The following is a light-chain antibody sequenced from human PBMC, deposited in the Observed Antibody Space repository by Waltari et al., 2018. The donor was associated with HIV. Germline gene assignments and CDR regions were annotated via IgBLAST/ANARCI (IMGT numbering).Light chain of an antibody. CDR3: QVWDSDTGV. V-gene: IGLV3-9*01. Sequence: SYELTQTPSVSVSLGQTATVACGGDNLASKDVHWYQQKPGRPPVLVIYDNNKRPPGIPWRFSGVNSGITATLTISGAQGDDEADYYGQVWDSDTGVFGSGTKVTVL. CDR1: NLASKD. CDR2: DNN. J-gene: IGLJ1*01.